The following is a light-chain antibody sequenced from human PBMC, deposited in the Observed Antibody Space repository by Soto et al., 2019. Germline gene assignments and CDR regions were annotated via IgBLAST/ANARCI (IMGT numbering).Light chain of an antibody. CDR1: QSISSW. V-gene: IGKV1-5*01. CDR2: DAS. J-gene: IGKJ1*01. CDR3: QQYNSYSEWT. Sequence: DIQMTQSPSTLSASVGDRVTITCRASQSISSWLAWYQQKPGKAPKLLIYDASSLESGVPSRFSGSGSGTEFTLTISSLQPADFATYYCQQYNSYSEWTFGQGTKVDIK.